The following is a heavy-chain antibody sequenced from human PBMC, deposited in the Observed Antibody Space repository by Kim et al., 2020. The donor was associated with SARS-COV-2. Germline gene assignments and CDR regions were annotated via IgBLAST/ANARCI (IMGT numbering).Heavy chain of an antibody. CDR3: AMAIPYYYDSSGYYEYYFDY. Sequence: GGSLRLSCAASGFTFSSYSMNWVRQAPGKGLEWVSSISSSSSYIYYADSVKGRFTISRDNAKNSLYLQMNSLRAEDTAVYYCAMAIPYYYDSSGYYEYYFDYWGQGTLVTVSS. CDR1: GFTFSSYS. J-gene: IGHJ4*02. CDR2: ISSSSSYI. V-gene: IGHV3-21*01. D-gene: IGHD3-22*01.